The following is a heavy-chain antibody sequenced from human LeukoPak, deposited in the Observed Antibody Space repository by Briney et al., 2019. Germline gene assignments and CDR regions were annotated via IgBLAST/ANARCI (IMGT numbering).Heavy chain of an antibody. CDR2: IYYSGST. J-gene: IGHJ3*02. CDR1: GGSISSYY. Sequence: SQTLSLTCTVSGGSISSYYWSWIRQPPGKGLEWIGYIYYSGSTNYNPSLKSRVTISVDTSKSQSSLKLSSVTAADTAVYYCARASDITTKDKRAFDIWGQGTMVTVSS. CDR3: ARASDITTKDKRAFDI. V-gene: IGHV4-59*01. D-gene: IGHD3-22*01.